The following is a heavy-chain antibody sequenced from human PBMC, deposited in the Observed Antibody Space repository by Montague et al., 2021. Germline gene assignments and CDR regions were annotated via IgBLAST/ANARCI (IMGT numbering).Heavy chain of an antibody. CDR1: GASINSYY. J-gene: IGHJ6*02. V-gene: IGHV4-59*08. CDR3: ARHSVGFESYYNGLDV. CDR2: IHYSGTT. D-gene: IGHD3-10*01. Sequence: SETLSLTCVVSGASINSYYWSWIRQPPGKGLECTGYIHYSGTTNYNPPLKSRVTLSVDTSKNQFSLRLRSVTAADTAVYYCARHSVGFESYYNGLDVWGRGTPVIVSS.